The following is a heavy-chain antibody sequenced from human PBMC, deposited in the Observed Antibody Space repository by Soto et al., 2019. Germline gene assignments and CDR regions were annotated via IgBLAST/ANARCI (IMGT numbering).Heavy chain of an antibody. J-gene: IGHJ4*02. Sequence: GSLRLSCAASGFTFSNYNMNWVRQAPGKGLEWVSSISSSSSTIYYADSVKGRFTISRDNAKNSLYLQMNSLRDEDTAVYYCASRYYYDSSGYYYPYYYWGQGTLVTVSS. CDR3: ASRYYYDSSGYYYPYYY. V-gene: IGHV3-48*02. CDR1: GFTFSNYN. D-gene: IGHD3-22*01. CDR2: ISSSSSTI.